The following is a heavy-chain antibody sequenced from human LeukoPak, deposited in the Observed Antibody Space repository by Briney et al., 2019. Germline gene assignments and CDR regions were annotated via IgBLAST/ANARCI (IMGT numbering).Heavy chain of an antibody. CDR2: INTNTGNP. CDR3: ARDQVGAASPPIYYYYGMDV. D-gene: IGHD2-15*01. CDR1: GYTFTSYA. V-gene: IGHV7-4-1*02. J-gene: IGHJ6*02. Sequence: VASVKVSCKASGYTFTSYAMNWVRQAPGQGLEWMGWINTNTGNPTYAQGFTGRFVFSLDTSDSTAYLQISSLKAEDTAVYYCARDQVGAASPPIYYYYGMDVWGQGTTVTVSS.